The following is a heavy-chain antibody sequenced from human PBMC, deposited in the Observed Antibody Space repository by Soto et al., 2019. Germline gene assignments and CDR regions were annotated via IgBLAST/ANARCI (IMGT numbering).Heavy chain of an antibody. J-gene: IGHJ5*02. CDR1: GGTFSSYA. CDR3: ARVNYDFFIQFDP. V-gene: IGHV1-69*13. D-gene: IGHD3-3*01. CDR2: IIPIFGTA. Sequence: SVKVSCKASGGTFSSYAISWVRQAPGQGLEWMGGIIPIFGTANYAQKFQGRVTITADESTSTAYMELSSLRSEDTAVYYCARVNYDFFIQFDPWGQGTLVTVSS.